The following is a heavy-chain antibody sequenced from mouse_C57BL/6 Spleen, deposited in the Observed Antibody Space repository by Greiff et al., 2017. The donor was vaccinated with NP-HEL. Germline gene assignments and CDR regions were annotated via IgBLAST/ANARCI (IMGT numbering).Heavy chain of an antibody. D-gene: IGHD1-1*01. J-gene: IGHJ4*01. CDR3: ARDLYYGSSYYAMDY. Sequence: DVMLVESGGGLVKPGGSLKLSCAASGFTFSSYAMSWVRQTPEKRLEWVATISDGGSYTYYPDNVKGRFTISRDNAKNNLYLQMSHLKSEDTAMYYCARDLYYGSSYYAMDYWGQGTSVTVSS. V-gene: IGHV5-4*01. CDR2: ISDGGSYT. CDR1: GFTFSSYA.